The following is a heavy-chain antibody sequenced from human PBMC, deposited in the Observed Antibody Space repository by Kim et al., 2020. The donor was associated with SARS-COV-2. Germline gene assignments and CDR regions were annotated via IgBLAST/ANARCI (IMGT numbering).Heavy chain of an antibody. CDR1: GGSISSYY. CDR3: ARDRFYYGPGYYGMDV. V-gene: IGHV4-59*13. CDR2: IYYSGST. Sequence: SETLSLTCTVSGGSISSYYWSWIRQPPGKGLEWIGYIYYSGSTNYNPSLKSRVTISVDTSKNQFSLKLSSVTAADTAVYYCARDRFYYGPGYYGMDVWGQGTTVTVSS. J-gene: IGHJ6*02. D-gene: IGHD3-22*01.